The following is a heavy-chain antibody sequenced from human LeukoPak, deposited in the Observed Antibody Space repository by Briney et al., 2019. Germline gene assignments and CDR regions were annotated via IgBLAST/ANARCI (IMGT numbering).Heavy chain of an antibody. CDR3: ARDMYYDITGGFDY. Sequence: PGGSLRLSCAASGFTFSSYSMNWVRQAPGKGLEWVSSISSSSSYIYYADSVKGRFTISRDSAKNSLYLQMNSLRAEDTAVYYCARDMYYDITGGFDYWGQGTLVTVSS. V-gene: IGHV3-21*01. D-gene: IGHD3-22*01. CDR2: ISSSSSYI. CDR1: GFTFSSYS. J-gene: IGHJ4*02.